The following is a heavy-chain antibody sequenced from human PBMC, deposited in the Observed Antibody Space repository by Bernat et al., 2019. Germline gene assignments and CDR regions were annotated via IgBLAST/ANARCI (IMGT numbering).Heavy chain of an antibody. Sequence: QVQLVESGGGVVQPGRSLRLSCAASGFTFSSYGMHWVRQAPGKGLEWVAVISYDGSNKYYADSVKCRFTISRDNSKNTLYLQMTSLRAEDTAVYYCAKSAAAAGDWYFDLWGRGTLVTVSS. CDR3: AKSAAAAGDWYFDL. V-gene: IGHV3-30*18. CDR1: GFTFSSYG. CDR2: ISYDGSNK. D-gene: IGHD6-13*01. J-gene: IGHJ2*01.